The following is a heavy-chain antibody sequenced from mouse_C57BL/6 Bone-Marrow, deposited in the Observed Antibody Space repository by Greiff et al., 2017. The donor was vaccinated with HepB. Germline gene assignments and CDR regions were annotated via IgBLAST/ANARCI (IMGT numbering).Heavy chain of an antibody. CDR1: GFSLTSYG. CDR2: IWSGGST. J-gene: IGHJ2*01. Sequence: QVQLQQSGPGLVQPSQSLSITCTVSGFSLTSYGVHWVRQSPGKGLEWLGVIWSGGSTDYNAAFISRLSISKDNSKSQVFFKMNSLQADDTAIYYCARISYYYGSSYCFDYWGQGTTLTVSS. D-gene: IGHD1-1*01. V-gene: IGHV2-2*01. CDR3: ARISYYYGSSYCFDY.